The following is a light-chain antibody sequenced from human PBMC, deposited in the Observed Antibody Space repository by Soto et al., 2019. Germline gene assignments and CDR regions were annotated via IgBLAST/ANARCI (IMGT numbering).Light chain of an antibody. J-gene: IGKJ1*01. CDR1: QSVSSTY. CDR3: QQSGNSPWT. Sequence: EIVLTQSPGTLSLSPGERATLSCRASQSVSSTYLAWYQQKPGQAPRLLIYGASSRATGIPDRLSGSGSGTDFTLTISRLEPEDFVVYYCQQSGNSPWTFGQGTKVEVK. V-gene: IGKV3-20*01. CDR2: GAS.